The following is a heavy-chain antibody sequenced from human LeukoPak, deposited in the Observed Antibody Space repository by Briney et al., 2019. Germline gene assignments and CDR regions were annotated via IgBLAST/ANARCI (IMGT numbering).Heavy chain of an antibody. V-gene: IGHV3-11*01. D-gene: IGHD3-22*01. Sequence: PGGALRLSCAASGFIFSDYYMTWIRQTPGKGLEWLSYISDSGSTINYADSVKGRLTISRDNAKKSLFLQMNSLRAEDTAVSYCAIYYDSSGSIDHWGQGTLVSVSS. CDR3: AIYYDSSGSIDH. CDR1: GFIFSDYY. J-gene: IGHJ4*02. CDR2: ISDSGSTI.